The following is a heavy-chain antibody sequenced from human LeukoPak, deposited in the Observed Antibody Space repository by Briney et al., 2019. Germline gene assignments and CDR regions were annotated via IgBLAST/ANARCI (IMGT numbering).Heavy chain of an antibody. J-gene: IGHJ6*03. D-gene: IGHD2-21*01. Sequence: PGGSLRLSCAASGLTFSSYAMHWVRQAPGKGLEWLALISYDGNNKYYADSVKGRFTISRDNSKNTLYLQMNSPRAEDTAVYYCARGGVVVVVSYMDVWGEGTTVTVSS. V-gene: IGHV3-30-3*01. CDR2: ISYDGNNK. CDR1: GLTFSSYA. CDR3: ARGGVVVVVSYMDV.